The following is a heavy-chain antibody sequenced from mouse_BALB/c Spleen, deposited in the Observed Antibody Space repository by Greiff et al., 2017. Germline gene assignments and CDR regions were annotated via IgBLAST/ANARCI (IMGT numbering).Heavy chain of an antibody. J-gene: IGHJ4*01. Sequence: VKVVESGPGLVAPSQSLSITCTVSGFSLTSYGVHWVRQPPGKGLEWLGVIWAGGSTNYNSALMSRLSISKDNSKSQVFLKMNSLQTDDTAMYYCARDGGWRYAMDYWGQGTSVTVSS. CDR3: ARDGGWRYAMDY. V-gene: IGHV2-9*02. CDR1: GFSLTSYG. D-gene: IGHD2-3*01. CDR2: IWAGGST.